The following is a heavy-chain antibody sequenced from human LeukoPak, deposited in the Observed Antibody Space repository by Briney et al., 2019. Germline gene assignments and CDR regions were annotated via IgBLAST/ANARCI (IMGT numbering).Heavy chain of an antibody. D-gene: IGHD1-7*01. CDR3: ATEGVNWNYGNYFDY. J-gene: IGHJ4*02. CDR1: GFTFSDYY. V-gene: IGHV3-11*04. CDR2: ISSSGSTI. Sequence: GGSLRLSCAASGFTFSDYYMNWVRQAPGKGLEWVSYISSSGSTIYYADSVKGRFTISRDNAKNSLYLQMNGLRAEDTAVYYCATEGVNWNYGNYFDYWGQGTLVTVSS.